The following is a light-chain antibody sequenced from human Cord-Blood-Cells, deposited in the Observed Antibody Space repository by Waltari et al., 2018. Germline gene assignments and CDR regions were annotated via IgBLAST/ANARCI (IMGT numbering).Light chain of an antibody. J-gene: IGKJ2*01. CDR2: LGA. V-gene: IGKV2-28*01. CDR3: MQALQTPYT. CDR1: QSLLHSNGYNY. Sequence: IVMTQSPLSLPVTPGAPASTSCRSSQSLLHSNGYNYLDWYLQKPGQSPQLLIYLGATRASGVPDRLSGSGAGTDFTLKISRVEAEDVGVYYCMQALQTPYTFGQGTKLEIK.